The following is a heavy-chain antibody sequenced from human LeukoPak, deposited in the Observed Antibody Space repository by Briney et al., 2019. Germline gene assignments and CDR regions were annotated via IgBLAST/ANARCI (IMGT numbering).Heavy chain of an antibody. Sequence: GGSLRLPCAASGFTFSSFAMSWVRQAPGKGLEWVAVISYDGSNKYYADSVKGRFTISRDNSKNTLYLQMNNLRDEDTAVYYCAKDPPCSGGTCYGYFESWGQGTLVTVSS. CDR1: GFTFSSFA. CDR2: ISYDGSNK. V-gene: IGHV3-30*18. J-gene: IGHJ4*02. CDR3: AKDPPCSGGTCYGYFES. D-gene: IGHD2-15*01.